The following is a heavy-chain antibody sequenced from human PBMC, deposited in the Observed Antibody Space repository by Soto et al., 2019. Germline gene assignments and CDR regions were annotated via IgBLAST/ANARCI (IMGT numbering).Heavy chain of an antibody. J-gene: IGHJ4*02. CDR2: IYWDDDK. V-gene: IGHV2-5*02. D-gene: IGHD7-27*01. Sequence: QIPLKESGPTLVKHTQTLTLTCTFSGFTLSTSGVGVGWIRQPPGKALEWLALIYWDDDKRYSPSLKSRLTITKDTSKNQVVLTMTNMDPVDTATYYCAHSLIPNWGSRGAFDYWGQGTLVTVSS. CDR1: GFTLSTSGVG. CDR3: AHSLIPNWGSRGAFDY.